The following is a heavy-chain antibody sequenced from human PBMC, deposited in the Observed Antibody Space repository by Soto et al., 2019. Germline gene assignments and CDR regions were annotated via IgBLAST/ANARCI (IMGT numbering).Heavy chain of an antibody. CDR2: ISFDVSRI. Sequence: QPGGSLRLSCAASGFTFSNYGMHWVRQAPGKGLEWVAMISFDVSRIYYADSVRGRFTISRDNSKNTLYLHMDSLRAEDTGVYYCAKPTTRGLWFGYQDFFDFWGQGTLVTVSS. CDR3: AKPTTRGLWFGYQDFFDF. D-gene: IGHD3-10*01. CDR1: GFTFSNYG. V-gene: IGHV3-30*18. J-gene: IGHJ4*02.